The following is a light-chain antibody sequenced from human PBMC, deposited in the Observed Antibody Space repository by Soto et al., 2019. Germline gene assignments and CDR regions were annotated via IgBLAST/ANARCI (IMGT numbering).Light chain of an antibody. CDR3: QQFPTWT. CDR1: QSVSNSY. CDR2: AAS. Sequence: EIVLTQSPGILSLSPGERATLSCRASQSVSNSYLAWYQQKPGQAPRLLMYAASNRATGKPDRFSGSGSGIGISLTISRLEPEDFAVYYCQQFPTWTFGQGTKVEIK. J-gene: IGKJ1*01. V-gene: IGKV3-20*01.